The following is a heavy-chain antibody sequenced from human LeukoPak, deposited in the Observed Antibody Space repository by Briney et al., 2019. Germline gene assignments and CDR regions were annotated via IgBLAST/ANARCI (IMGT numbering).Heavy chain of an antibody. CDR1: GFTFSSYS. J-gene: IGHJ6*02. V-gene: IGHV3-30*03. CDR2: ISYDGSNK. CDR3: ARDGSGIAYYYYGMDV. Sequence: GGSLRLSCAASGFTFSSYSMNWVRQAPGKGLEWVAVISYDGSNKYYADSVKGRFTISRDNSKNTLYLQMNSLRAEDTAVYYCARDGSGIAYYYYGMDVWGQGTTVIVSS. D-gene: IGHD6-13*01.